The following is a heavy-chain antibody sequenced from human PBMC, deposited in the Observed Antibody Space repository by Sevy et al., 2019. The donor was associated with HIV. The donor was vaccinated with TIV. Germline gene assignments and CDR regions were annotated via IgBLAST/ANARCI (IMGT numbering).Heavy chain of an antibody. Sequence: GGSLRLSCAASVFTFSSYIMNWVRQAPGKGLEWVSSISSSSSYIYYADSVKGRFTISRDNAKNSLYLQMNSLRAEDTAVYYCARSLVVVAAKKWDAFDIWGQGTMVTVSS. J-gene: IGHJ3*02. CDR1: VFTFSSYI. D-gene: IGHD2-15*01. CDR3: ARSLVVVAAKKWDAFDI. CDR2: ISSSSSYI. V-gene: IGHV3-21*01.